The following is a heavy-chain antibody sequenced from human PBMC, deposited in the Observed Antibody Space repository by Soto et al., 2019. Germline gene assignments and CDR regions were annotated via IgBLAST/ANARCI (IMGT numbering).Heavy chain of an antibody. Sequence: PSETLSLTCTVSGGSISSYYWSWIRQPPGKGLEWIGYIYYSGSTNYNPSLKSRVTISVDTSKNQFSLKLSSVTAADTALYYCARERYGSGSIFDAWGQGTLVTVSS. J-gene: IGHJ4*02. V-gene: IGHV4-59*08. CDR3: ARERYGSGSIFDA. D-gene: IGHD3-10*01. CDR1: GGSISSYY. CDR2: IYYSGST.